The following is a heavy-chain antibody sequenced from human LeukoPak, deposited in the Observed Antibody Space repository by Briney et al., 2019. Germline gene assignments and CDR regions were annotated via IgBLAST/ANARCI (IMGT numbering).Heavy chain of an antibody. J-gene: IGHJ4*02. D-gene: IGHD5-24*01. CDR2: FYVGGAT. CDR3: ARGDGYNFFDY. V-gene: IGHV3-53*01. Sequence: GGSLRLSCAVSGFSLTNNYMSWVRPAPGKGLEWVSVFYVGGATYYADSVKGRFTISRDNSENTLYLQMKSLRAEDTAVYYCARGDGYNFFDYWGQGTLVTVSS. CDR1: GFSLTNNY.